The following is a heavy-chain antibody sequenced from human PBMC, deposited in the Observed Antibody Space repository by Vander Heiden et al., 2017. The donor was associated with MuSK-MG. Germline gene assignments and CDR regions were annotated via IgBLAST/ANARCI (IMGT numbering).Heavy chain of an antibody. D-gene: IGHD5-12*01. CDR3: ARDREYSNTWDEFDY. Sequence: EVQLVESGGALVQSGGSLRLSCAASGFTVRRYWMSWVRQAPGKGLEWVANIKQDGSEQYYVDSVKGRLTISRDNAKDSLYLQMSGLRPEDTAVYFCARDREYSNTWDEFDYWGQGTLVTVSS. V-gene: IGHV3-7*01. J-gene: IGHJ4*02. CDR2: IKQDGSEQ. CDR1: GFTVRRYW.